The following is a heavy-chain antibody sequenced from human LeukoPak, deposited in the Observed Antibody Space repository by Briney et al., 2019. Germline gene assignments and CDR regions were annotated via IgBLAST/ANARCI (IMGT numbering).Heavy chain of an antibody. V-gene: IGHV1-69*04. CDR3: ARDQRLVLDDYSDYEAAGVNFDY. CDR1: GGTFSSYA. Sequence: ASVKVSCKASGGTFSSYAISWVRQSPGQGLEWMGRIIPILGIANYAQKFQGRVTITADKSTSTAYMELSSLRSEDTAVYYCARDQRLVLDDYSDYEAAGVNFDYWGQGNLVTVSS. CDR2: IIPILGIA. J-gene: IGHJ4*02. D-gene: IGHD4-11*01.